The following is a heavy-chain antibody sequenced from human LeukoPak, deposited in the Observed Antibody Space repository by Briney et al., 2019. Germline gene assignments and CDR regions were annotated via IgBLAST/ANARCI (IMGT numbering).Heavy chain of an antibody. J-gene: IGHJ5*02. Sequence: GGSLRLSCAASGFTFSSYEMNWVRQAPGKGLEWVSYISSSGSTTYYADSVKGRFTISRDNSKNTLYLQMNSLRAEDTAVYYCAKDRGKYSSSWAIDPWGQGTLVTVSS. V-gene: IGHV3-48*03. CDR3: AKDRGKYSSSWAIDP. CDR1: GFTFSSYE. CDR2: ISSSGSTT. D-gene: IGHD6-13*01.